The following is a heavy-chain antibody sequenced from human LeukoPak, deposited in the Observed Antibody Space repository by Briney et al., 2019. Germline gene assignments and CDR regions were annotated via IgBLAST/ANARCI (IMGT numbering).Heavy chain of an antibody. D-gene: IGHD1-26*01. J-gene: IGHJ4*02. CDR2: IYYSGST. Sequence: PSETLSLTCTVSGGSISSSSYYWGWIRQPPGKGLEWIGSIYYSGSTYYNPSLKSRVTISVDTSKNQFSLKLSSVTAADTAVYYCARGAVGPPHYWGQGTLVTVSS. CDR1: GGSISSSSYY. V-gene: IGHV4-39*07. CDR3: ARGAVGPPHY.